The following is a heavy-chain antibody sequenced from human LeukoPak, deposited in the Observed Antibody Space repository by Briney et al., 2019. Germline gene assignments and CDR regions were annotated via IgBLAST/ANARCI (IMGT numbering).Heavy chain of an antibody. D-gene: IGHD6-13*01. J-gene: IGHJ4*02. CDR2: ISAYNGNT. CDR1: GYTFTGYH. Sequence: GASVKVSCKASGYTFTGYHMHWVRQAPGQGLEWMGWISAYNGNTNYAQKLQGRVTMTTDTSTSTAYMELRSLRSDDTAVYYCARDGDIAAADLFDYWGQGTLVTVSS. V-gene: IGHV1-18*04. CDR3: ARDGDIAAADLFDY.